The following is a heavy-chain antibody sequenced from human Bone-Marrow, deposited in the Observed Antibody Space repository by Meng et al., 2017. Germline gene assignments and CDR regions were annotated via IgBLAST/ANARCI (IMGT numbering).Heavy chain of an antibody. Sequence: SVKVSCKASGGTFNNFAISWVRQAPRQGLEWMGGIIPIFETANYAEKFQGRVTITADKSTSTAYMGLSSLRSEDTAVYYCARGSLCSGGSCSDYWGQGNRVTVSS. J-gene: IGHJ4*02. D-gene: IGHD2-15*01. CDR3: ARGSLCSGGSCSDY. V-gene: IGHV1-69*06. CDR2: IIPIFETA. CDR1: GGTFNNFA.